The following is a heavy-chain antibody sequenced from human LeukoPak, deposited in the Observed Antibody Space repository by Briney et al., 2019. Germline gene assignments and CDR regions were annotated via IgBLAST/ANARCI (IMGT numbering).Heavy chain of an antibody. CDR1: GFTFSSYS. V-gene: IGHV3-48*04. D-gene: IGHD2-2*01. J-gene: IGHJ6*02. CDR2: ISSSSSTI. Sequence: GGSLRLSCAAPGFTFSSYSMNWVRQAPGKGLEWVSYISSSSSTIYYADSVKGRFTISRDNAKNSLYLQMNSLRAEDTAVYYCARDGCSSTSCYEQYYYYGMDVWGQGTTVTVSS. CDR3: ARDGCSSTSCYEQYYYYGMDV.